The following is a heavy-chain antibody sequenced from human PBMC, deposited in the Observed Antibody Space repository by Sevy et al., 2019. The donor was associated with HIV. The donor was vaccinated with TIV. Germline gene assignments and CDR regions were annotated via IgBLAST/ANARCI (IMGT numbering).Heavy chain of an antibody. CDR3: AREGGASSAWFENWFGP. CDR2: IYSNGNS. D-gene: IGHD6-19*01. V-gene: IGHV4-4*07. CDR1: GGSITSYS. Sequence: SETLSLTCTVSGGSITSYSWSWIRQPAGKGLEWLGRIYSNGNSNYNPSLKSRVTMSVDTSKNQFSLKLTSVNAADTAVHFCAREGGASSAWFENWFGPWGQGTLVTVSS. J-gene: IGHJ5*02.